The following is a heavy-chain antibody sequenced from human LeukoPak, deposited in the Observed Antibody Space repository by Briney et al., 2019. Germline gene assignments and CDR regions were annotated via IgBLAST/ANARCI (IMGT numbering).Heavy chain of an antibody. D-gene: IGHD3-3*01. CDR2: TYYRSKWYN. J-gene: IGHJ4*02. Sequence: SQTLSLTCAISGDSVSSNSAAWNWIRQSPSRGLEWLGRTYYRSKWYNDYAVSVKSRITINPDTSKNQFSLKLSSVTAADTAVYYCARGLPGEGFWSGYHPHFDYWGQGTLVTVSS. V-gene: IGHV6-1*01. CDR3: ARGLPGEGFWSGYHPHFDY. CDR1: GDSVSSNSAA.